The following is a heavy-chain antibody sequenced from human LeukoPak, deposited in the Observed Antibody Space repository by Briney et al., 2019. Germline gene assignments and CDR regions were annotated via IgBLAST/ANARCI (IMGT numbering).Heavy chain of an antibody. J-gene: IGHJ6*03. CDR2: IKQDGSEK. CDR1: GFTFSSYW. V-gene: IGHV3-7*01. D-gene: IGHD2-21*02. Sequence: AGGSLRLSCAASGFTFSSYWMSWVRQAPGKGLEWVANIKQDGSEKYYVDSVKGRFTISRGNAKNSLYLQMNSLRAEDTAVYYCARDRHIVVVTANYYMDVWGKGTTVTVSS. CDR3: ARDRHIVVVTANYYMDV.